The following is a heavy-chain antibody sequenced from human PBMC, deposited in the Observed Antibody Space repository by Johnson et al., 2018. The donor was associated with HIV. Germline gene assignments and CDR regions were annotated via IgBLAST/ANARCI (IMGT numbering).Heavy chain of an antibody. Sequence: VQLVESGGGLVQPGGSLRLSCAASGFIFRNYCMHWVRQTPGKGLVWVARIYRDGSTTTYADSVKGRFTVSRDNLKNTLHLQMNSLRAEDTAVYYCAREWGVITFGGVIPRNAFDIWGQGTMVTVSS. CDR2: IYRDGSTT. CDR3: AREWGVITFGGVIPRNAFDI. J-gene: IGHJ3*02. CDR1: GFIFRNYC. D-gene: IGHD3-16*02. V-gene: IGHV3-74*01.